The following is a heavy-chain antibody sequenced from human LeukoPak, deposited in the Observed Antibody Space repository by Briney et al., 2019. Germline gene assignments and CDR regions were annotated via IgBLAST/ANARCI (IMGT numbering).Heavy chain of an antibody. J-gene: IGHJ4*02. CDR2: ISYDGSNK. CDR3: AKVRVLWGSGSSPLDY. D-gene: IGHD3-10*01. CDR1: GFTFSSYG. V-gene: IGHV3-30*18. Sequence: GGSLRLSCAASGFTFSSYGMHWVRQAPGKGLEWVAVISYDGSNKYYADSVKGRFTISRDNSKNTLYLQMNSLRAEDTAVYYCAKVRVLWGSGSSPLDYWGQGTLVTVSS.